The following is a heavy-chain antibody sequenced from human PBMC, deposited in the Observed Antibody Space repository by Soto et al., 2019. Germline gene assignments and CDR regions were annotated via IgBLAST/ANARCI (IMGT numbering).Heavy chain of an antibody. J-gene: IGHJ2*01. Sequence: EVQLVESGGGLAQPGGSLRLSCAASGFRFSSYSMNWVRQAPGKGPEWVSYIDHSSSSVRYVDSVEGRFTISRDNAKDSLSLQMNSLRVEDTAMYYCAVGIAVARGYFDLWGRGTLVTVSS. D-gene: IGHD6-19*01. CDR2: IDHSSSSV. CDR3: AVGIAVARGYFDL. V-gene: IGHV3-48*04. CDR1: GFRFSSYS.